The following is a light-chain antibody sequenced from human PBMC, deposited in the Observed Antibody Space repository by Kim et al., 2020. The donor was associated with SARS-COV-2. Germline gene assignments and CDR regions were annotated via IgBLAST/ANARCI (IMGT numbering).Light chain of an antibody. CDR3: QHLSSYPL. Sequence: DIQLTQSPSFLSASVGDRVIITCRASQGINNYLAWYQQKLGKAPNLLIYAASTLQTGVPARFSGSGSGTDFTLTINTLQPEDFATYYCQHLSSYPLFGQGTKLEIK. J-gene: IGKJ2*01. V-gene: IGKV1-9*01. CDR2: AAS. CDR1: QGINNY.